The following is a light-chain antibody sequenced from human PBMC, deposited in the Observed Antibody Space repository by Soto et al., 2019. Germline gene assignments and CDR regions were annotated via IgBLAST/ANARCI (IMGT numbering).Light chain of an antibody. V-gene: IGKV3-15*01. CDR1: QSVSSN. J-gene: IGKJ1*01. Sequence: EIVMTQSPATLSVSPGERATLSCRASQSVSSNLAWYQQKPGQAPRPLIYGASTRSTGIPARFSGSGSRTEFTLTIRSLQSEDFAVYYCQQYNNWHWTFGQGTKVEIK. CDR3: QQYNNWHWT. CDR2: GAS.